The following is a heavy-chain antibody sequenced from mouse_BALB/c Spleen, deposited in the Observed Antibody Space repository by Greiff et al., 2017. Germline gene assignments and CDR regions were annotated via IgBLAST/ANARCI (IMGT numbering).Heavy chain of an antibody. Sequence: EVQRVESGGGLVQPGGSRKLSCAASGFTFSSFGMHWVRQAPEKGLEWVAYISSGSSTIYYADTVKGRFTISRDNPKNTLFLQMTSLRSEDTAMYYCARSGGAPRVFDYWGQGTTLTVSS. J-gene: IGHJ2*01. CDR1: GFTFSSFG. CDR3: ARSGGAPRVFDY. V-gene: IGHV5-17*02. CDR2: ISSGSSTI. D-gene: IGHD4-1*01.